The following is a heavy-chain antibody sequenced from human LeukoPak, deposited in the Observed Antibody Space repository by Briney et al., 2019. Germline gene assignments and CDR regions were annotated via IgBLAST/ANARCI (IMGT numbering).Heavy chain of an antibody. CDR1: GFTFSTYA. V-gene: IGHV3-7*01. J-gene: IGHJ3*02. Sequence: PGGSLRLSCAASGFTFSTYAMSWVRQAPGKGLEWVANIKQDGSEKYYVDSVKGRFTISRDNAKNSLYLQMNSLRAEDTAVYYCASGHYDILTGYYDAFDIWGQGTVVTVSS. CDR2: IKQDGSEK. D-gene: IGHD3-9*01. CDR3: ASGHYDILTGYYDAFDI.